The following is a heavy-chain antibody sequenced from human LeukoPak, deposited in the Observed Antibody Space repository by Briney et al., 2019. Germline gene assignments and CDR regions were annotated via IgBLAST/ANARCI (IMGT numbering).Heavy chain of an antibody. CDR1: GYTFTNYH. J-gene: IGHJ5*02. V-gene: IGHV1-18*01. CDR3: ARGRDYDFWSGYSNWFDP. Sequence: GASVKVSCKASGYTFTNYHISWVRQAPGQGLEWMGWISTNNGNTNYAQNLQGRVTMTKDTSTSTAYMELRSLRSDGTAVYYCARGRDYDFWSGYSNWFDPWGQGTLVTVSS. CDR2: ISTNNGNT. D-gene: IGHD3-3*01.